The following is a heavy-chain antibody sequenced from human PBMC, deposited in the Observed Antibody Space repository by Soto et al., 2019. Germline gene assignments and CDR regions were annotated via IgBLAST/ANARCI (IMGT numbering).Heavy chain of an antibody. V-gene: IGHV1-24*01. CDR2: FDPEDGET. D-gene: IGHD4-17*01. CDR1: GYTLTELS. J-gene: IGHJ4*02. Sequence: ASVKVSCKVSGYTLTELSMHWVRQAPGKGLEWMGGFDPEDGETIYAQKFQGRVTMTEDTSTDTAYMELSSLRSEDTAVYYCATRGPGTVTTYYYVRAILDYWGQGTLVTVSS. CDR3: ATRGPGTVTTYYYVRAILDY.